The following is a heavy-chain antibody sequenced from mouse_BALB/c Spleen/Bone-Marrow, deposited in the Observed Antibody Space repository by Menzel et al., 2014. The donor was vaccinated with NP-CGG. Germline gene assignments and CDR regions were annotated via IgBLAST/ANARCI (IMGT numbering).Heavy chain of an antibody. CDR2: ISTGSSII. J-gene: IGHJ2*01. CDR1: GFTFSSFG. CDR3: ARSQFCGNFFDY. D-gene: IGHD1-1*02. Sequence: EVKLVESGGGSVQPGGSRKLSCAASGFTFSSFGMHWVRQAPEKGLEWVAFISTGSSIIYYADTVKGRFTISRDNPKNTLFLQMTSLRSEDTAMYYCARSQFCGNFFDYWGQGITLTVSS. V-gene: IGHV5-17*02.